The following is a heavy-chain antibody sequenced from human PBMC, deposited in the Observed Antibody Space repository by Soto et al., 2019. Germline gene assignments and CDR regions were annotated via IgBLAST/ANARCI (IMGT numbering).Heavy chain of an antibody. CDR1: GGSISGGGFS. D-gene: IGHD3-10*01. Sequence: SETLSLTCAVSGGSISGGGFSWSWIRQPPGKGLEWIGYILHTGGTQYNPSLKSRVSMSVDKSKNQFSLHPTSVTAADTAVYYCARLQFGEGFDYWGQGALVTAPQ. J-gene: IGHJ4*02. V-gene: IGHV4-30-2*01. CDR2: ILHTGGT. CDR3: ARLQFGEGFDY.